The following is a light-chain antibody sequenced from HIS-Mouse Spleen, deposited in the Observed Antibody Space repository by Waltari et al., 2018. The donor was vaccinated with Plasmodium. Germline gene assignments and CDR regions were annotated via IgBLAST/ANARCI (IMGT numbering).Light chain of an antibody. V-gene: IGKV1-5*03. CDR3: QQYNSYWT. J-gene: IGKJ1*01. CDR2: KAS. CDR1: QSTSSW. Sequence: DVQMTQSPSTLSASVGDRVPITCRASQSTSSWLAWYQQKPGKAPKLLIYKASSLESGVPSRFSGSGSGTEFTLTISSLQPDDFATYYCQQYNSYWTFGQGTKVEIK.